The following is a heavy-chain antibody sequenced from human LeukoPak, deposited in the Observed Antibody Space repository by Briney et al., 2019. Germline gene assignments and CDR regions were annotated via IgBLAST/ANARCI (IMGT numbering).Heavy chain of an antibody. CDR3: AREIIQLPGYFDY. CDR1: GFTVSSNY. V-gene: IGHV3-53*01. Sequence: GGSLRLSCAASGFTVSSNYMSWVRQAPGKGLEWVSVIYSGGSTYYADSVKGRFTISRDNSKNTQYLQMNSLRAEDTAVYYCAREIIQLPGYFDYWGQGTLVTVSS. CDR2: IYSGGST. D-gene: IGHD5-18*01. J-gene: IGHJ4*02.